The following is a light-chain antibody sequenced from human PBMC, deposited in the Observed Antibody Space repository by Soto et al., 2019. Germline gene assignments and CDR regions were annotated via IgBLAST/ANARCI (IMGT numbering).Light chain of an antibody. CDR1: QSVSRN. CDR2: GAS. V-gene: IGKV3-15*01. J-gene: IGKJ4*01. Sequence: EIVMTQSPATLSVSPGEGATLSCRASQSVSRNLAWYQQKPGQAPRLLIYGASTRATGIPARFSGSGSGTEFTLTISSLQSEDFATYYCQQLSRYPLTFGGGTKVEIK. CDR3: QQLSRYPLT.